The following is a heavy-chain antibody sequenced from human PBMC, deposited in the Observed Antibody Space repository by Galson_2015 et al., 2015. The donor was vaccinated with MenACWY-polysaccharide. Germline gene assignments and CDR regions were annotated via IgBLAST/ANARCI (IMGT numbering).Heavy chain of an antibody. CDR3: ARVRGSYSVDY. Sequence: SLRLSCAASGFTFSDYYMSWLRQVPGKGLEWVSYISDSGGTIYYADPVKGRFTISRDNAKNSLYLQLASLRAEDTALYYCARVRGSYSVDYWGQGTLVTVSS. D-gene: IGHD1-26*01. V-gene: IGHV3-11*01. CDR1: GFTFSDYY. CDR2: ISDSGGTI. J-gene: IGHJ4*02.